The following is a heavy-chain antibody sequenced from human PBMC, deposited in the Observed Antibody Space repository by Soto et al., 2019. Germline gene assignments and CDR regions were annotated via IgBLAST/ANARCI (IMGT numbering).Heavy chain of an antibody. CDR3: ARSQVATQHNWFDP. CDR2: INPDNGDT. V-gene: IGHV1-18*04. Sequence: QVQLVQSAADLRKPGASVKVSCKASGYTFNYYGISWVRQAPGQGLEWMGWINPDNGDTKYDEKFQGRVTMTTDTSTSKAYMELRSLRSDDTAVYYCARSQVATQHNWFDPWGQGRLVTVSS. CDR1: GYTFNYYG. J-gene: IGHJ5*02. D-gene: IGHD2-15*01.